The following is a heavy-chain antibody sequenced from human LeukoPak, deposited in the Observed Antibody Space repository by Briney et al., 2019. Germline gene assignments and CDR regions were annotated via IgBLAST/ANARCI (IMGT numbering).Heavy chain of an antibody. Sequence: GGSLRLSCAASGFTFSSYGLSWVRQAPGEGLGWVSGISGNGAGTYYSDSMTGRFTISRDNSKYTLYLQMNSLRVEDTAIYYCANIPWYSSGWSIDYWGRGTLVTVSS. CDR3: ANIPWYSSGWSIDY. D-gene: IGHD6-13*01. V-gene: IGHV3-23*01. J-gene: IGHJ4*02. CDR2: ISGNGAGT. CDR1: GFTFSSYG.